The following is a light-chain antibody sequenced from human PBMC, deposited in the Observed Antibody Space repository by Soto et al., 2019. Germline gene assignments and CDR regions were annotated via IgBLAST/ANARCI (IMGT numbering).Light chain of an antibody. Sequence: EIVLTQSPATLSLSPGERATLSCRASQSVSSYLAWYQQKPGQAPRLLIYDASNRATGIPARLSGSGSETDFTFTIRSLEPETFAGYYCQQHSNWPPWTFGQGTKVEIE. J-gene: IGKJ1*01. CDR3: QQHSNWPPWT. V-gene: IGKV3-11*01. CDR1: QSVSSY. CDR2: DAS.